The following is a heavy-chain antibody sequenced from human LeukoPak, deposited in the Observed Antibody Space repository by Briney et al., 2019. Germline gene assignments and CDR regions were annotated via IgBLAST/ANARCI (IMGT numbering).Heavy chain of an antibody. D-gene: IGHD3-22*01. J-gene: IGHJ4*02. CDR2: SDYSGNT. CDR1: GGSISGYY. Sequence: SETLSLTCTVSGGSISGYYWSWIRQPPGRGLEWISYSDYSGNTNYNTSLKSRVAISIDTSKSQFSLKLTSVTTAHTAVYYCARGGPAPRPDSCYYFYWGQGSLVTVSS. CDR3: ARGGPAPRPDSCYYFY. V-gene: IGHV4-59*12.